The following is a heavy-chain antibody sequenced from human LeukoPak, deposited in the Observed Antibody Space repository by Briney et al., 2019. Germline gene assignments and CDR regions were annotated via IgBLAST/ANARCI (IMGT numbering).Heavy chain of an antibody. Sequence: PGGSLRLSCAASGFTFSSYWMHWVRQAPGKGLVWVSRINSDGSSTSYADSVKGRFTISRDNAKNTLYLQMNSLRAEDTAVYYCARGIASAMASDAFDIWGRGTMVTVTS. CDR2: INSDGSST. J-gene: IGHJ3*02. D-gene: IGHD5-24*01. CDR3: ARGIASAMASDAFDI. CDR1: GFTFSSYW. V-gene: IGHV3-74*01.